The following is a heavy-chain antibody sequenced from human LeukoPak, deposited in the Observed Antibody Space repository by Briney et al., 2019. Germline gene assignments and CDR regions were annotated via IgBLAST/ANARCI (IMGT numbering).Heavy chain of an antibody. Sequence: GGSLRLSCAASGFTFSSYGMHWVRQAPGKGLEWVAFIRYDGSNKYYADSVKGRFTISRDNSKNTLYLQMNSLRAEDTAVYHCAKDLPDYYGSGSPPDYWGQGTLVTVSS. J-gene: IGHJ4*02. CDR2: IRYDGSNK. V-gene: IGHV3-30*02. CDR3: AKDLPDYYGSGSPPDY. CDR1: GFTFSSYG. D-gene: IGHD3-10*01.